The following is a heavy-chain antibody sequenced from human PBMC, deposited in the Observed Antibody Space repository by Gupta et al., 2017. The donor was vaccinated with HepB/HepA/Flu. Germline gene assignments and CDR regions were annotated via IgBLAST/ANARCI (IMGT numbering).Heavy chain of an antibody. CDR1: GFTFSDYS. CDR3: ASLGWPMGGY. V-gene: IGHV3-72*01. Sequence: EVQLVESGGGLVQPGGSLRLSCAASGFTFSDYSMDWVRQAPGKGLEWVGRARNKANSYTTEYAASVKGRFTISRDDSKNSVYLQMNSLKTEDTAVYYCASLGWPMGGYWGLGTLVTVSS. CDR2: ARNKANSYTT. J-gene: IGHJ4*02. D-gene: IGHD3-3*01.